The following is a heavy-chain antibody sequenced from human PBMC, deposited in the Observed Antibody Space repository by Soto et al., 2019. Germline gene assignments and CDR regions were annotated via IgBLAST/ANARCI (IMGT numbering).Heavy chain of an antibody. D-gene: IGHD2-15*01. CDR2: IRGSGDST. V-gene: IGHV3-23*01. CDR3: AKGGGSSYYYYMDV. CDR1: GFTFSNYA. J-gene: IGHJ6*03. Sequence: EVQLLESGGGLVQPGGSLRLSCAASGFTFSNYAMSWVRQAPGKGLEWVSTIRGSGDSTYYADSVKGRFTISRDNSKNTLNLQMNSLRVEDTAVYYCAKGGGSSYYYYMDVWGKGTTVTVS.